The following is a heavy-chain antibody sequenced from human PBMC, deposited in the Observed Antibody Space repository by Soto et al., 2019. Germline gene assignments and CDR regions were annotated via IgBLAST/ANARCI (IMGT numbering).Heavy chain of an antibody. CDR3: AREGVKDYYYGMDV. D-gene: IGHD3-10*01. CDR2: IIPILGIA. V-gene: IGHV1-69*04. CDR1: GGTFSSYT. Sequence: VKVSCKASGGTFSSYTISWVRQAPGQGLEWMGRIIPILGIANYAQKFQGRVTITADKSTSTAYMELSSLRSEDTAVYYCAREGVKDYYYGMDVWGQGTTVTVSS. J-gene: IGHJ6*02.